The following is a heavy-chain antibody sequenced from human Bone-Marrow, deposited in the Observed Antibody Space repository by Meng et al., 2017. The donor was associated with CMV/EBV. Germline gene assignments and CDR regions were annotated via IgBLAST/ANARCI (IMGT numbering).Heavy chain of an antibody. Sequence: GESLKISCAASGFTFSSYAMHWVRQAPGKGLEWVAVISYDGSNKYYADSVKGRFTISRDNSKNTLYLQMNSLRAEDTAVYYCARDGGFAMAPNYYYYYGMDFWGQGTTVTGSS. CDR1: GFTFSSYA. J-gene: IGHJ6*01. V-gene: IGHV3-30*14. CDR2: ISYDGSNK. D-gene: IGHD2-2*01. CDR3: ARDGGFAMAPNYYYYYGMDF.